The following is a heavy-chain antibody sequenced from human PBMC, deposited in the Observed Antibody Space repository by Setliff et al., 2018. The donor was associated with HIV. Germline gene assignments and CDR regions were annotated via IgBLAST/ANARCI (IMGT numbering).Heavy chain of an antibody. CDR1: GYAFTSQF. J-gene: IGHJ3*02. V-gene: IGHV1-46*01. CDR2: ISPSGDRT. CDR3: ARDYLHVFDI. Sequence: ASVKVSCKASGYAFTSQFMHWVRQAPGQGLEWMGIISPSGDRTTYAQRFRGRVTMTSGTSINTAYVELNSLKSDDTAVYYCARDYLHVFDIWGQGTMVTVSS.